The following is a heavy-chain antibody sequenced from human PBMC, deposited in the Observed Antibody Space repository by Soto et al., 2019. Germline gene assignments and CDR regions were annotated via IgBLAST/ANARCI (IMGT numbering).Heavy chain of an antibody. D-gene: IGHD2-15*01. CDR2: IIPIFGTA. CDR1: GGTFSSYA. CDR3: ARDRDACIGCKCYCGYYYYMDV. Sequence: ASVKVSCKASGGTFSSYAISWVRQAPGQGLEWMGGIIPIFGTANYAQKFQGRVTITADESTSTAYMELSSLRSEDTAVYYCARDRDACIGCKCYCGYYYYMDVWGKGTTVTVSS. J-gene: IGHJ6*03. V-gene: IGHV1-69*13.